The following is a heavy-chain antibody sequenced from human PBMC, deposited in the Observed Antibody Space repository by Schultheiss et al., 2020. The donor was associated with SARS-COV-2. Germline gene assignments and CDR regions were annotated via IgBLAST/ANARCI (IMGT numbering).Heavy chain of an antibody. CDR2: ISYDGSNK. CDR3: ARVMGGSYLYGMDV. Sequence: GESLKISCAASGFTFSSYAMSWVRQAPGKGLEWVAVISYDGSNKYYADSVKGRFTISRDNSKNTLYLQMNSLRAEDTAVYYCARVMGGSYLYGMDVWGQGTTVTVSS. CDR1: GFTFSSYA. V-gene: IGHV3-30*03. J-gene: IGHJ6*02. D-gene: IGHD1-26*01.